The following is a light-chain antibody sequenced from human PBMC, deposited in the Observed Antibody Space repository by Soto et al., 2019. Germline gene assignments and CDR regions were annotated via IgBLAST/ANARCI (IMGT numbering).Light chain of an antibody. CDR3: CSYAGANTYV. CDR2: EGS. J-gene: IGLJ1*01. Sequence: QSVLTQPASVSGSPGQSITISCTGTSSDVGSYNLVSWYQQHPGKAPKLIIYEGSKRPSGVSNRFSGSKSGNTASLTISGLQAEDETDYYCCSYAGANTYVFGTGTKATVL. CDR1: SSDVGSYNL. V-gene: IGLV2-23*01.